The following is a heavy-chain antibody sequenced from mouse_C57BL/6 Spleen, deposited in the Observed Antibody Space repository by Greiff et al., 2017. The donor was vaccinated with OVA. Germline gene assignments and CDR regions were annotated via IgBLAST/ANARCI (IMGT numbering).Heavy chain of an antibody. CDR3: ARHPYGSSYYFDY. CDR1: GFTFSSYG. CDR2: ISSGGSYT. D-gene: IGHD1-1*01. V-gene: IGHV5-6*01. J-gene: IGHJ2*01. Sequence: EVKVVESGGDLVKPGGSLKLSCAASGFTFSSYGMSWVRQTPDKRLEWVATISSGGSYTYYPDSVKGRFTISRDNAKNTLYLQMSSLKSEDTAMYYCARHPYGSSYYFDYWGQGTTLTVSS.